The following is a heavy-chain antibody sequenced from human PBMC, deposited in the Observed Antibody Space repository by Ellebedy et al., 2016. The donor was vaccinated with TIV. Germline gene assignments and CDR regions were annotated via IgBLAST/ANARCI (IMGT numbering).Heavy chain of an antibody. CDR1: GYTFTDYY. V-gene: IGHV1-2*02. CDR3: TRDLTNIVSGDY. Sequence: AASVKVSCKPSGYTFTDYYIHWVRQAPGQGLEWMAWINPNSGGTNYAQKFQGRVTVTRDTSTSTAFLELSTLRSDDTAVYYCTRDLTNIVSGDYWGQGTLVTVSS. J-gene: IGHJ4*02. D-gene: IGHD5/OR15-5a*01. CDR2: INPNSGGT.